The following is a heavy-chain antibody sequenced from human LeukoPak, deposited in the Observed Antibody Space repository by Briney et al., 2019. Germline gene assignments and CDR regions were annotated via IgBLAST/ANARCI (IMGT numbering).Heavy chain of an antibody. V-gene: IGHV1-18*01. CDR1: GYTFTSYV. CDR2: ISAYNGNT. CDR3: ARGFPPRRQYDSSSYYSYYFDY. Sequence: ASVKVSCQTSGYTFTSYVIRWVRQAPGQGLEWVGWISAYNGNTHSAQKLQGRVTMTTDTSTSTAYMELRSLRSDDTAVYYCARGFPPRRQYDSSSYYSYYFDYWGQGTLVTVSS. D-gene: IGHD3-22*01. J-gene: IGHJ4*02.